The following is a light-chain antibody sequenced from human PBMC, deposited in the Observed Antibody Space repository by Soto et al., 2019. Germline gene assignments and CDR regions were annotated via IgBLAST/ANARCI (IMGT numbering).Light chain of an antibody. Sequence: QSALTQPASVSGSPGQSITMSCTDVGFYGLVSWYQQHPGKVPKLMIYDVSKRPSGVSERFSGSKSGNTAYLTISALQADDEAAYYCSLDPGSSIYVFGTGTKVTVL. V-gene: IGLV2-23*02. J-gene: IGLJ1*01. CDR3: SLDPGSSIYV. CDR1: VGFYGL. CDR2: DVS.